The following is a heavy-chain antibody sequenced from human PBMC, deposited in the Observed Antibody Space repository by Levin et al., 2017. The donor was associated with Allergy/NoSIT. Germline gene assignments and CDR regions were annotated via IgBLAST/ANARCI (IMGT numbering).Heavy chain of an antibody. Sequence: SQTLSLTCTVSGGSVSSGSYYWSWIRQPPGKGLEWIGYIYYSGSTNYNPSLKSRVTISVDTSKNQFSLKLSSVTAADTAMYYCARGGVVVPASLNWFDPWGQGTLVTVSS. V-gene: IGHV4-61*01. CDR1: GGSVSSGSYY. J-gene: IGHJ5*02. CDR2: IYYSGST. CDR3: ARGGVVVPASLNWFDP. D-gene: IGHD2-2*01.